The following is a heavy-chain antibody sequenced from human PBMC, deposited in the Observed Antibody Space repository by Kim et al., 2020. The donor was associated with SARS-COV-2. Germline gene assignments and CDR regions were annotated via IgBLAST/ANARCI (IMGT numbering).Heavy chain of an antibody. CDR2: IKHDGSET. CDR3: ARDPDSFDF. D-gene: IGHD3-22*01. J-gene: IGHJ4*02. V-gene: IGHV3-7*03. CDR1: GFTFGHYW. Sequence: GSLRLSCATSGFTFGHYWMSWVRQAPGKGLEWVANIKHDGSETYSVDSVKGRFTISRDNAKNSLFLQMNSLRAEDTAVYYCARDPDSFDFWGQGTLVTV.